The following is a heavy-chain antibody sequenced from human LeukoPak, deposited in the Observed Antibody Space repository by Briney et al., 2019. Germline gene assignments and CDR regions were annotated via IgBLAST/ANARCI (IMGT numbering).Heavy chain of an antibody. J-gene: IGHJ6*02. CDR3: ARDTMVRGVIVDYYYGMDV. D-gene: IGHD3-10*01. CDR2: ISSSGSTI. CDR1: GFTFSDYY. V-gene: IGHV3-11*01. Sequence: PGGSLRLSCAASGFTFSDYYMSWIRQAPGKGLEWVSYISSSGSTIYYADSVKGRFTISRDNAKTSLYLQMNSLRAEDTAVYYCARDTMVRGVIVDYYYGMDVWGQGTTVTVSS.